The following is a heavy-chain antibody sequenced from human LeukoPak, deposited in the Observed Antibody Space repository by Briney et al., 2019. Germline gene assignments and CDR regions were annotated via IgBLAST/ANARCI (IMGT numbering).Heavy chain of an antibody. J-gene: IGHJ6*03. D-gene: IGHD1-14*01. CDR1: GGSISSYY. Sequence: SETLSLTCTVSGGSISSYYWSWLQQPPGKRLEWIAYIYTSGSTSYNTSLKSRVTISLDTSKNQFSLKLTSVTAADTAVYYCARLTTKNYYYSYMDVWGKGTTVTVSS. CDR3: ARLTTKNYYYSYMDV. V-gene: IGHV4-4*09. CDR2: IYTSGST.